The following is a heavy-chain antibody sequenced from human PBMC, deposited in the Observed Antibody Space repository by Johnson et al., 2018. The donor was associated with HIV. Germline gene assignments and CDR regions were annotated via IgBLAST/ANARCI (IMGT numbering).Heavy chain of an antibody. V-gene: IGHV3-30*02. CDR1: GFSFSSYG. CDR3: AKDLEEGQQWLIGAFDI. J-gene: IGHJ3*02. D-gene: IGHD6-19*01. CDR2: IRYDGSKK. Sequence: VQLVESGGGVVQPGGSLRLSCAASGFSFSSYGMHWVRQAPGKGLEWVAFIRYDGSKKYYADSVKGRFTISRDNSKNTLYLQMNSLRAEDTAVYYCAKDLEEGQQWLIGAFDIWGQGTMVTVSS.